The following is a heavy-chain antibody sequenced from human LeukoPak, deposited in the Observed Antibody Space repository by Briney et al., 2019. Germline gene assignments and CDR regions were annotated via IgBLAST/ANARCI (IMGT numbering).Heavy chain of an antibody. D-gene: IGHD1-26*01. Sequence: GASVKVSCKASGGTFSSYAISWVRQAPGQGLEWMGGIIPIFGTANYAQKFQGRVTITADESTSTAYMELSSLRSEDTAVCYCARGGPKTLFDYWGQGTLVTVSS. CDR1: GGTFSSYA. J-gene: IGHJ4*02. V-gene: IGHV1-69*13. CDR2: IIPIFGTA. CDR3: ARGGPKTLFDY.